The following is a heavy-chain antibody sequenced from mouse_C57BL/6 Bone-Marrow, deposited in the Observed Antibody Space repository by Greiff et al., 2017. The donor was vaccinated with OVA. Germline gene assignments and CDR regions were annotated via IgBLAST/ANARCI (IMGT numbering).Heavy chain of an antibody. J-gene: IGHJ4*01. D-gene: IGHD2-4*01. V-gene: IGHV1-49*01. CDR1: YFAFMASA. CDR2: FTMYSDAT. CDR3: AIGDYAGGAYAMDY. Sequence: LMESGAELVRPGSSVKLSCKDSYFAFMASAMHWVKQRPGHGLEWLGSFTMYSDATAYSENFKGKATLTANTSSSTAYMELSSLTSEDSAVYYCAIGDYAGGAYAMDYWGQGTSVTVSS.